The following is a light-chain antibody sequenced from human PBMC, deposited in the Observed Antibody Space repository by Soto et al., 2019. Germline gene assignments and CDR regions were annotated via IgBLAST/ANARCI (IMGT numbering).Light chain of an antibody. J-gene: IGKJ3*01. CDR1: QDISNY. V-gene: IGKV1-33*01. Sequence: DLQMTQSPSSLSASVGDRVTSTCQASQDISNYLNWYQQKPGKAPKLLIYDASNLETGVPSRFSGSGSGTDFTFTISSLQPEDIATYYCQQYDNLPLFTFGPGTKVDIK. CDR2: DAS. CDR3: QQYDNLPLFT.